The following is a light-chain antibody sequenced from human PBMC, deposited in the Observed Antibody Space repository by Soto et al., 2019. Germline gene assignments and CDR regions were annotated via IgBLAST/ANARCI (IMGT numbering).Light chain of an antibody. Sequence: EIVLTQSPGTLSLSPGERATLSCRASHSVSSSYLAWYQQKPGQAPRLLIYGASSTATGIPDRFSGSWSGTVFTLTISRLEPENFAVYYCQQYGSSPPITIGQGTRLEIK. V-gene: IGKV3-20*01. CDR3: QQYGSSPPIT. CDR2: GAS. J-gene: IGKJ5*01. CDR1: HSVSSSY.